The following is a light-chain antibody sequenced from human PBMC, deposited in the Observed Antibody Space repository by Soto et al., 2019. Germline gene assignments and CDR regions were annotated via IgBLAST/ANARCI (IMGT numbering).Light chain of an antibody. CDR3: QQRGIWPLT. V-gene: IGKV3-11*01. J-gene: IGKJ4*01. CDR1: QSVSTY. CDR2: DAS. Sequence: EIVLTQSPATLSMSPGERATLSCRASQSVSTYLAWYQQKPGQAPRLLIYDASSRATGIPARFSGSGSGTDFTLTISSLEPEDSAVYYCQQRGIWPLTFGGGTKVEIK.